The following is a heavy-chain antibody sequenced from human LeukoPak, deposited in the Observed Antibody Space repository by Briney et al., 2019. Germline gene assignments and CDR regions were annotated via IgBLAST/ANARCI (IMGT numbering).Heavy chain of an antibody. CDR2: ISSSGSTI. D-gene: IGHD2-2*01. CDR1: GFTFSDYY. V-gene: IGHV3-11*04. J-gene: IGHJ4*02. CDR3: ARSLEAGYCSSTSCLGDFDY. Sequence: GGSLRHSCAASGFTFSDYYMSWIRQAPGKGLEWVSYISSSGSTIYYADSVKGRFTISRDNAEKSLYLQMNSLRAEDTAVYYCARSLEAGYCSSTSCLGDFDYWGQGTLVTVSS.